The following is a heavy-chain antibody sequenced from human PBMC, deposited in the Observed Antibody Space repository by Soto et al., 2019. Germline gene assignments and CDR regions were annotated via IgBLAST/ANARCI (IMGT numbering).Heavy chain of an antibody. CDR1: GGSISSYY. J-gene: IGHJ5*02. CDR3: AREAVGGTMPLNWFDP. V-gene: IGHV4-59*01. D-gene: IGHD2-15*01. Sequence: QVQLQESGPGLVKPSETLSLTCTVSGGSISSYYWSWIRQPPGKGLEWIGYIYYSGSTNYNPSLKSRVTISVDTSKNQFSLKLSSVTAADTAVYYCAREAVGGTMPLNWFDPWGQGTLVTVSS. CDR2: IYYSGST.